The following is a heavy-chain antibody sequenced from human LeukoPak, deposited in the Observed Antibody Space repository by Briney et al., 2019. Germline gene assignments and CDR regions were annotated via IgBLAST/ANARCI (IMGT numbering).Heavy chain of an antibody. Sequence: GGSLRLSCAASGFTFNTYSMNWARQAPGKGLEWVSSISSSSSYIYYADSVKGRFTISRDNAKNSLYLQMNSLRAEDTAVYYCARDRLGAVAGTIDYWGQGTLVTVSS. V-gene: IGHV3-21*01. CDR1: GFTFNTYS. J-gene: IGHJ4*02. CDR2: ISSSSSYI. D-gene: IGHD6-19*01. CDR3: ARDRLGAVAGTIDY.